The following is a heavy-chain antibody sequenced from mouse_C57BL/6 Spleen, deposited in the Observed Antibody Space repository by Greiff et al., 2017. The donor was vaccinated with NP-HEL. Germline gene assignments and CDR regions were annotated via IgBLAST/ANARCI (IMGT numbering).Heavy chain of an antibody. Sequence: EVQLQQSGPELVKPGASVKISCKASGYTFTDYYMNWVKQSHGKSLEWIGDINPNNGGTSYNQKFKGKATLTVDKSSSTAYMELRSLTSEDSAVYYCARSALFITTVVATRAMDYWGQGTSVTVSS. V-gene: IGHV1-26*01. J-gene: IGHJ4*01. CDR3: ARSALFITTVVATRAMDY. CDR1: GYTFTDYY. D-gene: IGHD1-1*01. CDR2: INPNNGGT.